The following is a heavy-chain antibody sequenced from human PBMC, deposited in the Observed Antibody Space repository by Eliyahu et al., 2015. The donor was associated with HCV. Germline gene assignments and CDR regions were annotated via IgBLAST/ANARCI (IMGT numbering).Heavy chain of an antibody. CDR2: INVGNGNT. D-gene: IGHD2/OR15-2a*01. CDR1: GYTFTSYX. J-gene: IGHJ4*02. V-gene: IGHV1-3*01. Sequence: QVHLVQPGAEVQKPGASVTXSCKASGYTFTSYXIXWVRQAPGQRLEWMGWINVGNGNTKYSQKLQGRVTITRDTSASTAYMELSSLRSEDTAVYYCARGGSGSLLSSDWGQGTLVTVSS. CDR3: ARGGSGSLLSSD.